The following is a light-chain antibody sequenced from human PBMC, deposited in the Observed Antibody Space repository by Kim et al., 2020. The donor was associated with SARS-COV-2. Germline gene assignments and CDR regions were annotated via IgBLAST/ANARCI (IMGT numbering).Light chain of an antibody. CDR3: QHYNSPSVT. Sequence: DIQMTQSPSTLSASVGDRVTITCRASQSISNWLAWYQQKPGKVPNLLIYDVSTLETGVPSRFSGSGSGTEFTLTISGLQPDDFATYSCQHYNSPSVTFGGGTKVDIK. CDR2: DVS. J-gene: IGKJ4*01. V-gene: IGKV1-5*01. CDR1: QSISNW.